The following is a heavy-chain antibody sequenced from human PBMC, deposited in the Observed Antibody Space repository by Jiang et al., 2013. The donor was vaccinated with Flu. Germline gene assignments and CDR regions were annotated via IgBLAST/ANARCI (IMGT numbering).Heavy chain of an antibody. CDR2: ISTDNGDT. J-gene: IGHJ6*01. CDR1: GYSLGTYG. D-gene: IGHD4-11*01. CDR3: ARDRRLPTSTVYYYHGMDV. Sequence: GAEVKKPGASVRVSCKASGYSLGTYGVSWVRQAPGQGLEWMGWISTDNGDTKYAQKVQGRVTMTADTSTNIAYMELRSLTSDDTAVYYCARDRRLPTSTVYYYHGMDVWGQGTTVTVSS. V-gene: IGHV1-18*01.